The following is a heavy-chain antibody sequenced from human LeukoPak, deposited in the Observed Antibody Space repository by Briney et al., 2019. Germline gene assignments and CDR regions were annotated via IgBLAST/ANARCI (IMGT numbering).Heavy chain of an antibody. J-gene: IGHJ3*02. D-gene: IGHD3-10*01. Sequence: ASVKVSCKAYGYTFNRCGISWVRQAPGQGLEWLGWISGYNGNTNYAEQFQGRVTLTTDTSTSTAHMELRSLRSDDTAVYYCARDYLWFGDRAHDAFDIWGQGTMVTVSS. CDR2: ISGYNGNT. CDR3: ARDYLWFGDRAHDAFDI. V-gene: IGHV1-18*01. CDR1: GYTFNRCG.